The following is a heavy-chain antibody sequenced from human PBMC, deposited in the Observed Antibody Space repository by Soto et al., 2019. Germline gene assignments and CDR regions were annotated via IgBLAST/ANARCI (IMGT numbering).Heavy chain of an antibody. Sequence: LRLSCAASAFTFSTYAMSWVRQAPGKGLEWVSAISGSGGSTYYADSVKGRFTISRHNSKNTLYRQMNSLRAEDTAVYYCAKDRSHYYDSSGYGYRAYFDYWGQGTLVTVSS. CDR2: ISGSGGST. J-gene: IGHJ4*02. CDR3: AKDRSHYYDSSGYGYRAYFDY. D-gene: IGHD3-22*01. CDR1: AFTFSTYA. V-gene: IGHV3-23*01.